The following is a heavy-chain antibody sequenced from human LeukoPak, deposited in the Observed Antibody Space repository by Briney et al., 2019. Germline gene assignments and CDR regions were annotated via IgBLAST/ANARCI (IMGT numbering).Heavy chain of an antibody. CDR3: ARESHDVVVVAATYYFDY. Sequence: ASVKVSCKASGYTFTGYYMHWVRQAPGQGLEWMGWINPNSGGTNYAQKFQGRVTMTRDTSTSTVYMELSSLRSEDTAVYYCARESHDVVVVAATYYFDYWGQGTLVTVSS. J-gene: IGHJ4*02. V-gene: IGHV1-2*02. CDR2: INPNSGGT. CDR1: GYTFTGYY. D-gene: IGHD2-15*01.